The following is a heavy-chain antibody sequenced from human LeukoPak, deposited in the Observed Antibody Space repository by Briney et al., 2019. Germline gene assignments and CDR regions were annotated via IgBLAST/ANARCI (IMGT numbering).Heavy chain of an antibody. V-gene: IGHV3-30-3*01. CDR1: GFTFSGYA. CDR2: ISYDGSNK. Sequence: GRSLRLSCAASGFTFSGYAMHWVRQAPGKGLEWVAVISYDGSNKYYADSVKGRFTISRDNSKNTLYLQMNSLRAEDTAVYYCARGRPYGDYVGHYFDYWGQGTLVTVSS. D-gene: IGHD4-17*01. CDR3: ARGRPYGDYVGHYFDY. J-gene: IGHJ4*02.